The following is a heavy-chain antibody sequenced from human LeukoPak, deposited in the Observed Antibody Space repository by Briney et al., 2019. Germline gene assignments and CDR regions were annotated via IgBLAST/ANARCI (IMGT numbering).Heavy chain of an antibody. CDR1: GGPISNYY. V-gene: IGHV4-59*08. D-gene: IGHD3-3*01. J-gene: IGHJ4*02. CDR3: ARQGYWSGYFVFDY. CDR2: IYYTGTT. Sequence: PSETLSLTCTVSGGPISNYYWSWIRQPPGKGLEYIGFIYYTGTTNYNPSLKSRVTISVDTSKNQFSLKLSSVTAADTAVYYCARQGYWSGYFVFDYWGQGALVTVSS.